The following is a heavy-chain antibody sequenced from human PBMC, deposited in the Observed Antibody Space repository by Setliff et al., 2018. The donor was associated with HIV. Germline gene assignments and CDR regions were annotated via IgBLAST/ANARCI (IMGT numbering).Heavy chain of an antibody. CDR3: ARDFYGSGSPPCGY. D-gene: IGHD3-10*01. CDR2: IKPDGSEM. Sequence: GGYLRLSCAASGLTFSSCWMSGVRQAPGKGLEWVANIKPDGSEMYYVHSVKGRFTISRDNAKNSLFLQMKSLRAEDTGVYYCARDFYGSGSPPCGYWGQGTLVTVSS. CDR1: GLTFSSCW. J-gene: IGHJ4*02. V-gene: IGHV3-7*01.